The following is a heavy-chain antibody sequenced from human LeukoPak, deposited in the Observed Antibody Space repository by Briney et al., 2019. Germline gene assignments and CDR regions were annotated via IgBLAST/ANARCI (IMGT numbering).Heavy chain of an antibody. D-gene: IGHD3-10*01. CDR2: ISGSGGST. Sequence: GGSLRLSCAASGFTFSSYAMSWVRQAPGKGLEWVSAISGSGGSTYYADSVEGRFTISRDNSKNTLYLQMNSLRAEDTAVYYCAKDGRLVRGVIPWWGQGTLVTVSS. CDR1: GFTFSSYA. J-gene: IGHJ4*02. V-gene: IGHV3-23*01. CDR3: AKDGRLVRGVIPW.